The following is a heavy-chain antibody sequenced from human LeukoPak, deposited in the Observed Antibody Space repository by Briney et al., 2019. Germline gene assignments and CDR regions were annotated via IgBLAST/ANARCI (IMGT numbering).Heavy chain of an antibody. V-gene: IGHV1-69*13. CDR3: ASQIPRIYYGSGSYYSFDY. CDR1: GGTFSSYA. J-gene: IGHJ4*02. D-gene: IGHD3-10*01. Sequence: GASVKVSCKASGGTFSSYAISWVRQAPGQGLEWMGGIIPIFGTANYAQKFQGRVTITADDSTSTAYMELSSMRSEDTAVYYCASQIPRIYYGSGSYYSFDYWGQGTLVTVSS. CDR2: IIPIFGTA.